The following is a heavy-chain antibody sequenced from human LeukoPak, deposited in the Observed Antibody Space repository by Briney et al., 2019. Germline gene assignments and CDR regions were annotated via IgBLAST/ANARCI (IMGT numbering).Heavy chain of an antibody. CDR3: AKDSGWIQFID. Sequence: GGSLRLSCAASGFTFSSYAMSWVRQAPGKGLEWVSAMSGDGATTYYADSVKGRFIISRDNSKNTMYLQMNSLRAEDTGVYYCAKDSGWIQFIDWGQGTPVTVSS. V-gene: IGHV3-23*01. CDR1: GFTFSSYA. D-gene: IGHD5-24*01. J-gene: IGHJ4*02. CDR2: MSGDGATT.